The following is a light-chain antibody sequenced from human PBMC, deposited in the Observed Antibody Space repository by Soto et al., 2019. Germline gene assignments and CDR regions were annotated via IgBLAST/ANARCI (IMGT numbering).Light chain of an antibody. CDR2: KAS. CDR1: QTISSW. Sequence: DIQMTQTPSTLSASVGDRVTITCRASQTISSWLAWYQQKPGKAPKLLIYKASTLKSGVPSRFSGSGSGTEFTLTISSLQPDDFATYYCQQYNSYSEAFGQGTKVDIK. J-gene: IGKJ1*01. CDR3: QQYNSYSEA. V-gene: IGKV1-5*03.